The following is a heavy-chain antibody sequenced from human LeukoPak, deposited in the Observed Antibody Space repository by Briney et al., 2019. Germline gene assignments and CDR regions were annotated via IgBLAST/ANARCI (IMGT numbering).Heavy chain of an antibody. D-gene: IGHD3-10*01. CDR2: IQYDGSKK. J-gene: IGHJ4*02. CDR1: GFTFSSNG. CDR3: AKDIGSYYDY. V-gene: IGHV3-30*02. Sequence: GGSLRLSCVASGFTFSSNGVHWVRQAPGKGLEWVTFIQYDGSKKYYADSVKGRFTISRDNSKNTLYLEMNSLRAEDTAVYYCAKDIGSYYDYWGQGILVTVSS.